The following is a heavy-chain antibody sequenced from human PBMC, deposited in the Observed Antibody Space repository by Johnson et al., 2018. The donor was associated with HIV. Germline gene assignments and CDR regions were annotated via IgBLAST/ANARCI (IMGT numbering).Heavy chain of an antibody. CDR2: ISWNSGSI. Sequence: VQLVESGGGLVQPGRSLRLSCAAYGFTFDDYAMHWVRQAPGKGLEWVSGISWNSGSIGYADSVKGRFTISRDNAKNSLYLQMNSLRAEDTALYYCAKDMSSSWYRGAFDIWGQGTMVTVSS. D-gene: IGHD6-13*01. J-gene: IGHJ3*02. CDR1: GFTFDDYA. CDR3: AKDMSSSWYRGAFDI. V-gene: IGHV3-9*01.